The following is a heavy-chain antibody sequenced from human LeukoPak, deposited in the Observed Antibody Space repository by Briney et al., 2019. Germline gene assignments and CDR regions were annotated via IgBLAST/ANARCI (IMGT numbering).Heavy chain of an antibody. D-gene: IGHD6-6*01. Sequence: PGGSLRLSCAASGFTFSDYYMSWLRQAPGKGLEWVAYISSSGSTIYYADSVKGRFTISRENAKNSLYLQMNSLRAEDTAVYYCARLRSSSFYYYYMDVWGKGTTVTVSS. CDR3: ARLRSSSFYYYYMDV. J-gene: IGHJ6*03. V-gene: IGHV3-11*01. CDR2: ISSSGSTI. CDR1: GFTFSDYY.